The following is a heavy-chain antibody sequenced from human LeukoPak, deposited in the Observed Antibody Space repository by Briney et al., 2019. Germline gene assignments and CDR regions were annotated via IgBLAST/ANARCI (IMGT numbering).Heavy chain of an antibody. CDR3: ARRLGYGGIYYYDSSGYYSGFDY. CDR1: GGSISSGTYY. J-gene: IGHJ4*02. Sequence: SQTLSLTCTVSGGSISSGTYYWSWIRQPAGKGPEWIGRIYTSGSTNYNSSLKSRVTISVDTSKNQFSLKLSSVTAADTAVYYCARRLGYGGIYYYDSSGYYSGFDYWGQGTLVTVSS. D-gene: IGHD3-22*01. V-gene: IGHV4-61*02. CDR2: IYTSGST.